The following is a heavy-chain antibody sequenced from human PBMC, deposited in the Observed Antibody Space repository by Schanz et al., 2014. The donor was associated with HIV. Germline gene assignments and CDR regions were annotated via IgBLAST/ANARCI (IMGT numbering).Heavy chain of an antibody. Sequence: EVQLLESGGGLVQPGGSLRLSCSASGFTFSNYAMSWVRQAPGKGLEWVASISGGGGNTYYADSVKGRFTISRDNSKNTLYLQMNSLRVEDTAVYYCAKDEGGGYYYYGMDVWGQGTTVTVSS. J-gene: IGHJ6*02. D-gene: IGHD3-16*01. V-gene: IGHV3-23*01. CDR2: ISGGGGNT. CDR3: AKDEGGGYYYYGMDV. CDR1: GFTFSNYA.